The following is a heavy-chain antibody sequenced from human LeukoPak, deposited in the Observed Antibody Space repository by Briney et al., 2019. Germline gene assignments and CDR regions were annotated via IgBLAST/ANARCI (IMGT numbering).Heavy chain of an antibody. CDR2: IIPIFGTA. V-gene: IGHV1-69*05. CDR3: ARRRDGYNYYFDY. CDR1: GGTFSSYA. D-gene: IGHD5-24*01. J-gene: IGHJ4*02. Sequence: SVKVACKASGGTFSSYAISWVRQAPGQGLEWMGGIIPIFGTANYAQKFQGRVTITTDESTSTAYMELSSLRSEDTAVYYCARRRDGYNYYFDYWGQGTLVTVSS.